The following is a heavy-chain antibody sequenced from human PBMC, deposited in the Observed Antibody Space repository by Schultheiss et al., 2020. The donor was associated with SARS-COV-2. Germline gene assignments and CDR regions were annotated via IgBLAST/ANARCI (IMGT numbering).Heavy chain of an antibody. CDR1: GGSISSSSYY. Sequence: SQTLSLTCTVSGGSISSSSYYWGWIRQPPGKGLEWIGSIYYSGSTYYNPSLKSRVTISVDTSKNQFSLKLSSVTAADTAVYYCARSPPFRGGGSYSILEYFQHWGQGTLVTVSS. J-gene: IGHJ1*01. V-gene: IGHV4-39*01. CDR3: ARSPPFRGGGSYSILEYFQH. D-gene: IGHD1-26*01. CDR2: IYYSGST.